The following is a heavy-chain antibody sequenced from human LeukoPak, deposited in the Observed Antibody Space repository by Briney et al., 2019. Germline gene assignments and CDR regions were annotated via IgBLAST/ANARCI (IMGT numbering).Heavy chain of an antibody. J-gene: IGHJ1*01. V-gene: IGHV3-7*01. CDR1: GFTFRYCW. D-gene: IGHD5-18*01. CDR3: ASDPDSTIWPQYFQH. CDR2: VKQDGSET. Sequence: GGPLRLSCAASGFTFRYCWVNWVPQAPGRGLEWVANVKQDGSETHYVDSVIGRFTIARNNAQMFLFLEMNSLRGEDTAVYYCASDPDSTIWPQYFQHWGRGALVTVSS.